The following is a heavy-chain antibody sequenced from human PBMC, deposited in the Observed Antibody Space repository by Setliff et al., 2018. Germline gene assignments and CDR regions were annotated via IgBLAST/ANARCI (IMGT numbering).Heavy chain of an antibody. CDR3: ARSGGSSWQTRLDY. J-gene: IGHJ4*02. V-gene: IGHV1-3*03. Sequence: ASVKVSCKASGYIFSTYGITWVRQAPGQGLEWMGWISAGNGNTKYSQEFQGRVTITRDTSASTAYMELSSLRSEDMAVDYCARSGGSSWQTRLDYWGQGTLVTVSS. CDR1: GYIFSTYG. CDR2: ISAGNGNT. D-gene: IGHD6-13*01.